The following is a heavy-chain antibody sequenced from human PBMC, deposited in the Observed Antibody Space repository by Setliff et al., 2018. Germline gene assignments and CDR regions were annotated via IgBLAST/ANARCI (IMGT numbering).Heavy chain of an antibody. J-gene: IGHJ4*02. V-gene: IGHV3-64*04. CDR2: ISSNGDRT. Sequence: PGGSLRLSCAASGLTFGTTSMHWVRQAPGKGLEYVSAISSNGDRTYYGDSVKGRFTISRDNAKNSLFLQMNSLRGEDTAVYYCARDPKLVGAPERAFDYWGQGTQVTVSS. CDR1: GLTFGTTS. D-gene: IGHD1-26*01. CDR3: ARDPKLVGAPERAFDY.